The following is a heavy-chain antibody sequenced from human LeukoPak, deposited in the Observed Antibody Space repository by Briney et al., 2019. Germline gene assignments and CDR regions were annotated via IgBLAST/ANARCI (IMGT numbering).Heavy chain of an antibody. CDR3: TSELGYCSGGSCLPRDY. CDR1: GFSVSNNY. D-gene: IGHD2-15*01. V-gene: IGHV3-66*01. CDR2: FYNGVNT. Sequence: GGSLRLSCAASGFSVSNNYMSWVRQAPGKGLEWVSVFYNGVNTYYADSVKGRFTISRDDSKSIAYLQMNSLKTEDTAVYYCTSELGYCSGGSCLPRDYWGQGTLVTVSS. J-gene: IGHJ4*02.